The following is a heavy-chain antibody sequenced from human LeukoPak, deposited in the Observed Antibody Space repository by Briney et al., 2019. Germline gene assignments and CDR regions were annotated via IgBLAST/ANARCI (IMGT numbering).Heavy chain of an antibody. Sequence: GGSLRLSCAASGFTFSSYGMHWVRQAPGKGLEWVAFIRYDGSNKYYADSVKGRFTISRDNSKNTLYLQMNSLRAEDTAVYYCAKQYCSGGNCYSGDYFDYWGQGTLVTVSS. CDR2: IRYDGSNK. V-gene: IGHV3-30*02. CDR3: AKQYCSGGNCYSGDYFDY. CDR1: GFTFSSYG. D-gene: IGHD2-15*01. J-gene: IGHJ4*02.